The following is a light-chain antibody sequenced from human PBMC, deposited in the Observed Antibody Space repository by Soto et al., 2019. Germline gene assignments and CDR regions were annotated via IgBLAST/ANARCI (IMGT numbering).Light chain of an antibody. V-gene: IGLV2-14*03. CDR3: HSCRSRSNSYV. CDR1: SSDIGDSNY. J-gene: IGLJ1*01. CDR2: DVS. Sequence: QSALTQPASVSGSPGQSITISCSGTSSDIGDSNYVSWYQHHPGKAPKLVIYDVSNRPSGVSNRFSGSKSANTASLTISGLQAEDEADYYCHSCRSRSNSYVFGTGTKVTVL.